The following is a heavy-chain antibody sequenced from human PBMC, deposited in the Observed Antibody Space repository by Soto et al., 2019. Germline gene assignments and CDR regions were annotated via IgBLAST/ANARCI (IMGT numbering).Heavy chain of an antibody. CDR2: IDGSGRNT. V-gene: IGHV3-23*01. CDR1: GFTFSSYA. Sequence: EVQLLESGGGLVQPGGSLRLSCAASGFTFSSYAMSWVRQAPGKGLEWVYGIDGSGRNTYYADSVKGRFTISRDNSKNTLSVQMDSLRVEDTALYYCAKDGGSVCSGGTCYFQAPDYWGQGTLVTVSS. J-gene: IGHJ4*02. D-gene: IGHD2-15*01. CDR3: AKDGGSVCSGGTCYFQAPDY.